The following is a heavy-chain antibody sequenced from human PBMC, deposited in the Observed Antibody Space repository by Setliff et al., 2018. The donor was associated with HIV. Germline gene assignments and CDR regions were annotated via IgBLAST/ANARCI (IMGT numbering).Heavy chain of an antibody. D-gene: IGHD2-21*01. J-gene: IGHJ5*02. Sequence: PSETLSLTCAVSGGSISSTNWWNWVRQPPGKGLEWIGEIYHSGDTNYNPSLKSRVTISVDKSKNQFSLKLTSVTAADTAVYYCARHGIVVMIAIPNWFDPWGQGTLVTVSS. CDR1: GGSISSTNW. CDR3: ARHGIVVMIAIPNWFDP. V-gene: IGHV4-4*02. CDR2: IYHSGDT.